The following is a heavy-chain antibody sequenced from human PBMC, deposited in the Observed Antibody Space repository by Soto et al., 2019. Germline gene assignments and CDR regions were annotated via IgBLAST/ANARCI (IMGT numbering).Heavy chain of an antibody. V-gene: IGHV1-46*01. D-gene: IGHD5-12*01. Sequence: ASVKVSCKASGYTLTTFYVHWVRQAPGQGLEWVGLINPIGGSTKYAQDFQGRLTLTRDTSTSTVYMVLSSLTSEDTAVYYCARDPIRDGYNNGLDYWGRGTLVTVSS. CDR1: GYTLTTFY. CDR3: ARDPIRDGYNNGLDY. J-gene: IGHJ4*02. CDR2: INPIGGST.